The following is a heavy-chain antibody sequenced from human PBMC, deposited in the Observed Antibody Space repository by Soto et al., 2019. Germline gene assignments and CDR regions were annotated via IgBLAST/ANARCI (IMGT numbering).Heavy chain of an antibody. V-gene: IGHV4-39*01. CDR2: IYYSGST. Sequence: PSETLSLTCTVSGGSISSSSYYWGWIRQPPGKGLEWIGSIYYSGSTYYNPSLKSRVTISVDTSKNQFSLKLSSVTAADTAVYYCASNLSVDGSGSYYHWGQGTLVTVA. J-gene: IGHJ4*02. CDR1: GGSISSSSYY. D-gene: IGHD3-10*01. CDR3: ASNLSVDGSGSYYH.